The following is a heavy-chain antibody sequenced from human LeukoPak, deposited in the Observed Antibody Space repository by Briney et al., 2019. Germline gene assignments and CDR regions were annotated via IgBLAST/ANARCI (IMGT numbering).Heavy chain of an antibody. J-gene: IGHJ6*02. V-gene: IGHV1-18*01. D-gene: IGHD5-24*01. CDR2: ISAYNGNT. Sequence: ASVKVSCKASGYTFTSYGISWVRQAPGQRLEWLGWISAYNGNTNYAQKLQGRVTMTTDTSTSTAYMELRSLRSDDTAVYYCARDATNYYYGMDVWGQGTTVTVSS. CDR3: ARDATNYYYGMDV. CDR1: GYTFTSYG.